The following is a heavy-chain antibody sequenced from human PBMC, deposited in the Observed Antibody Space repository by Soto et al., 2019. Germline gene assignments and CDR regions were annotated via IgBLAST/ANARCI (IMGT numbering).Heavy chain of an antibody. CDR2: IIPIFGTA. V-gene: IGHV1-69*13. CDR1: RNTFSSYA. Sequence: SVKVSCKASRNTFSSYAISWVRQAPGQRLDWMGGIIPIFGTANYARKFQGRVTITADESTSTAYMELSSLRSEDKAVYYCARTLRKYYYDSRVSGAFDIWGQGTMVTVSS. J-gene: IGHJ3*02. CDR3: ARTLRKYYYDSRVSGAFDI. D-gene: IGHD3-22*01.